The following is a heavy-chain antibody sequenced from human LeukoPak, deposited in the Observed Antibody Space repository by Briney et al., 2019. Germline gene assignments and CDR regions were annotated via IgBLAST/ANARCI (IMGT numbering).Heavy chain of an antibody. CDR3: ARAYDYYDAFDI. D-gene: IGHD3-16*01. V-gene: IGHV1-46*01. Sequence: ASVKVSCKASGYTFTSYYMHWVRQAPGQGLEWMAIINPSGGNTNYAQKFQGRVIMTRDMSTSTVYMELSSLRSEDTAVYYCARAYDYYDAFDIWGQGTMVTVSS. J-gene: IGHJ3*02. CDR1: GYTFTSYY. CDR2: INPSGGNT.